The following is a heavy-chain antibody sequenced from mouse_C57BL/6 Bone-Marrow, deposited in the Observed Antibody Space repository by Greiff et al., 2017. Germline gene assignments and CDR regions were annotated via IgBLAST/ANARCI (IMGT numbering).Heavy chain of an antibody. CDR3: ARVTTVVANYAMDY. J-gene: IGHJ4*01. CDR1: GYSITSGYY. Sequence: EVQLQQSGPGLVKPSQSLSLTCSVTGYSITSGYYWNWIRQFPGNKLEWMGYISYDGSNNYNPSIKNRLSITRDTSENQLFLKLNSVTTEETATDYWARVTTVVANYAMDYWGQGTSVTVSS. D-gene: IGHD1-1*01. V-gene: IGHV3-6*01. CDR2: ISYDGSN.